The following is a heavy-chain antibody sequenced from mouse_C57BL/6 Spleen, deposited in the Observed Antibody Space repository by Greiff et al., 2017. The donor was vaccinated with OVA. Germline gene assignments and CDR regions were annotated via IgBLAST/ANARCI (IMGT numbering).Heavy chain of an antibody. Sequence: QVQLKQSGAELAKPGASVKLSCKASGYTFTSYWMHWVKQRPGQGLEWIGYINPSSGYTKYNQKFKDKATLTADKSSSTAYMQLSSLTYEDAAVYYCARDSSGWAWFAYWGQGTLVTVSA. V-gene: IGHV1-7*01. CDR2: INPSSGYT. D-gene: IGHD3-2*02. J-gene: IGHJ3*01. CDR1: GYTFTSYW. CDR3: ARDSSGWAWFAY.